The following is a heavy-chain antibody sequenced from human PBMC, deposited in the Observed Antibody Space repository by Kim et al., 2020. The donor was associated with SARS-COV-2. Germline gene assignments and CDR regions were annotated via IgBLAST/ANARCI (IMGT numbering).Heavy chain of an antibody. Sequence: ADSVKGRFTISRDNSKNTLYLQMNSLRAEDTAVYYCAKGTSIAAAGPFDYWGQGTLVTVSS. D-gene: IGHD6-13*01. CDR3: AKGTSIAAAGPFDY. J-gene: IGHJ4*02. V-gene: IGHV3-23*01.